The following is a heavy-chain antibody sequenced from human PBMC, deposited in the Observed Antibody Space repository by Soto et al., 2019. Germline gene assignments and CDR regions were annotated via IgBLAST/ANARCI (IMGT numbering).Heavy chain of an antibody. CDR3: ARAGVYYYDSSGYFGTKYNWFDP. CDR1: GYTFTSYA. J-gene: IGHJ5*02. Sequence: SVKVSCKASGYTFTSYAMHWVRQAPGQRLEWMGWINAGNGNTKYSQKFQGRVTINRDTSASTAYMELSSLGSEDTAVYYCARAGVYYYDSSGYFGTKYNWFDPWGQGTLVTVSS. D-gene: IGHD3-22*01. CDR2: INAGNGNT. V-gene: IGHV1-3*01.